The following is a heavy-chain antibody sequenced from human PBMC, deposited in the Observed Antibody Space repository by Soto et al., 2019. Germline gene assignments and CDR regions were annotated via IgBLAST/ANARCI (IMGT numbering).Heavy chain of an antibody. CDR1: GGTFSSYA. D-gene: IGHD2-2*01. J-gene: IGHJ6*02. V-gene: IGHV1-69*13. Sequence: SVKVSCKASGGTFSSYAISWVRQAPGQGLEWMGGIIPISDTTNYAQKFQGRVTITADESTSTAYMELSSLRSEDTAVYYCARSQGSSASLEIYYYYYYGMDVWGQGTTVTVSS. CDR2: IIPISDTT. CDR3: ARSQGSSASLEIYYYYYYGMDV.